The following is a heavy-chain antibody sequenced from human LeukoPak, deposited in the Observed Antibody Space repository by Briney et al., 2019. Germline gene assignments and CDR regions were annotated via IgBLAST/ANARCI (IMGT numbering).Heavy chain of an antibody. D-gene: IGHD3-10*01. CDR1: GYSFTAFY. V-gene: IGHV1-2*02. CDR3: ARDGDYGTGSYYRGCIDS. CDR2: IHPRRGDT. Sequence: GSVKLSCKTSGYSFTAFYIHWVRQAPGHGLEWMGWIHPRRGDTNCQGRVTMTRDTSISTAYLDLSSLRSDDTAVYYCARDGDYGTGSYYRGCIDSWGQGIPVTVS. J-gene: IGHJ4*02.